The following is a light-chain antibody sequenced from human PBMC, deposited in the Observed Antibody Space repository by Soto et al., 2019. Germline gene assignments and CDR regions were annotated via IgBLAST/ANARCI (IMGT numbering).Light chain of an antibody. CDR2: GAS. Sequence: EIVLTQSPATLSVSPGERVSLSCRASQSVDINLAWYQQKPGQAPRLLIYGASSRATGIPDRFSGSGSGTDFTLTISRLEPEDFAVYYCQKYGSSQGPVGQGPKVDIK. J-gene: IGKJ1*01. CDR1: QSVDIN. CDR3: QKYGSSQGP. V-gene: IGKV3-20*01.